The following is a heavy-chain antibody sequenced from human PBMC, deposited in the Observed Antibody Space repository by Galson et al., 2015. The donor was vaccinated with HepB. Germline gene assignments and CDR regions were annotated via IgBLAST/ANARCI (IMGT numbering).Heavy chain of an antibody. CDR3: TKDELVQLYGSGSPALRAYYYYGMDV. J-gene: IGHJ6*02. CDR1: GFTFSTYG. D-gene: IGHD3-10*01. V-gene: IGHV3-30*02. CDR2: IRYDGSNK. Sequence: SLRLSCAASGFTFSTYGMHWVRQAPGKGLEWVAFIRYDGSNKYYADSVKGRFTISRDNSKNTLYLQMNSLRAEDTAVYYCTKDELVQLYGSGSPALRAYYYYGMDVWGQGTTVTVSS.